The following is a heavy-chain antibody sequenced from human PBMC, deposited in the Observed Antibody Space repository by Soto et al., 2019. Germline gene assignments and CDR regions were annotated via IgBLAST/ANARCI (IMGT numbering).Heavy chain of an antibody. Sequence: QVQLVQSGAEVKKPGSSVKVSCKASGGTFSSYAISWVRQAPGQGLEWMGGIIPIFGTANYAQKFQGRVTITADESTSTAYRELGSLRSGDRAVYYCAREGGRAYGGVDCYVGYFDYWGQGTLVTVSS. J-gene: IGHJ4*02. CDR2: IIPIFGTA. V-gene: IGHV1-69*01. D-gene: IGHD2-21*02. CDR1: GGTFSSYA. CDR3: AREGGRAYGGVDCYVGYFDY.